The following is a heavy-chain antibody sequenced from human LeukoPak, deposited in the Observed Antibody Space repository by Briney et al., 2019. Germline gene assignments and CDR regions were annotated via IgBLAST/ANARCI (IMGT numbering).Heavy chain of an antibody. CDR1: GGSFSGYY. CDR2: INHSGST. CDR3: ARETLSSIAARPVDY. D-gene: IGHD6-6*01. Sequence: PSETLSLTCAVYGGSFSGYYWSWIRRPPGKGLEWIGEINHSGSTNYNPSLKSRVTISVDTSKNQFSLKLSSVTAADTAVYYCARETLSSIAARPVDYWGQGTLVTVSS. J-gene: IGHJ4*02. V-gene: IGHV4-34*01.